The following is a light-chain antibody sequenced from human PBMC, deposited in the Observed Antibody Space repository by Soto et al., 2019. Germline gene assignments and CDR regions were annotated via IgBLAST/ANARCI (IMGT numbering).Light chain of an antibody. CDR3: QQYDRSNIT. J-gene: IGKJ5*01. V-gene: IGKV3-20*01. CDR2: GAS. Sequence: EIVLTSSLATLSLSPGERANLSCRASQSVISYLAWYQQKPGQAPSLLIYGASRRATGIPDRFSCSGSVTDFTLTTSRLEPEDFVVYYCQQYDRSNITFGQGTRMEI. CDR1: QSVISY.